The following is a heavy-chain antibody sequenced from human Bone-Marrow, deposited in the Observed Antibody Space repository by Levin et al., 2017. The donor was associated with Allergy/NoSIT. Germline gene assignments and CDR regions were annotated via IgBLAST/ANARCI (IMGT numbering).Heavy chain of an antibody. CDR2: INPISGGT. V-gene: IGHV1-2*06. J-gene: IGHJ4*02. D-gene: IGHD6-19*01. Sequence: GESLKISCQASGYPFTAYYMHWVRQAPGQGLEWMGRINPISGGTDYAQYFQGRVTMTRDTSISTVYMDLSRLKSDDTAVYFCARVNSGWDDFDHWGQGTVVTVSS. CDR3: ARVNSGWDDFDH. CDR1: GYPFTAYY.